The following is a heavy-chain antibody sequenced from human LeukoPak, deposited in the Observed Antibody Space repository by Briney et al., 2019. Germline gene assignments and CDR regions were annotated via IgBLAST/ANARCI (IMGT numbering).Heavy chain of an antibody. CDR3: AREYIVVVPAADRLRYYYYGMDV. Sequence: SETLSLTCTVSGGPISSYYWSWIRQPPGKGLEWIGYIYYSGSTNYNPSLKSRVTISVDTSKNQFSLKLSSVTAADTAVYYCAREYIVVVPAADRLRYYYYGMDVWGQGTTVTVSS. CDR1: GGPISSYY. J-gene: IGHJ6*02. CDR2: IYYSGST. V-gene: IGHV4-59*01. D-gene: IGHD2-2*01.